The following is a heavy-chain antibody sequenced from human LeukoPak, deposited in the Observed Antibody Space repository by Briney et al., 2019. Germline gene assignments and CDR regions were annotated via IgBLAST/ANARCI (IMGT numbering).Heavy chain of an antibody. D-gene: IGHD6-13*01. CDR1: GDSVSSNSAA. CDR2: TYYRSKWYN. CDR3: ARGAYSRYCNYYYMDV. Sequence: SQTLSLTCAISGDSVSSNSAAWNWIRQSPSRGLEWLGRTYYRSKWYNDYAVSVKSRITINPDTSKNQFSLQLNSVTPEDTAVYYCARGAYSRYCNYYYMDVWGKGTTVTVSS. J-gene: IGHJ6*03. V-gene: IGHV6-1*01.